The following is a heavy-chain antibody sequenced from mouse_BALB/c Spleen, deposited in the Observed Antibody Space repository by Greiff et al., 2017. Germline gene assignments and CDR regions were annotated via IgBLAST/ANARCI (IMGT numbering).Heavy chain of an antibody. D-gene: IGHD2-3*01. CDR2: ISYSGST. J-gene: IGHJ1*01. CDR1: GYSITSDYA. Sequence: EVKLEESGPGLVKPSQSLSLTCTVTGYSITSDYAWNWIRQFPGNKLEWMGYISYSGSTSYNPSLKSRISITRDTSKNQFFLQLNSVTTEDTATYYCARSGDGYYGDFDVWGAGTTVTVSS. V-gene: IGHV3-2*02. CDR3: ARSGDGYYGDFDV.